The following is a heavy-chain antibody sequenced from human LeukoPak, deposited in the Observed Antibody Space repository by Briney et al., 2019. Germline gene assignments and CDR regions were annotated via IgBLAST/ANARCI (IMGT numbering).Heavy chain of an antibody. CDR2: IKQDGSEK. Sequence: GGSLRLSCAASGFTFSSYWMSWVRQAPGKGLEWVANIKQDGSEKYYVDSVKGRFTISGDNAKNSLYLQMNSLGAEDTAVYYCARLYSSSWYRYFQHWGQGTLVTVSS. CDR1: GFTFSSYW. V-gene: IGHV3-7*01. CDR3: ARLYSSSWYRYFQH. D-gene: IGHD6-13*01. J-gene: IGHJ1*01.